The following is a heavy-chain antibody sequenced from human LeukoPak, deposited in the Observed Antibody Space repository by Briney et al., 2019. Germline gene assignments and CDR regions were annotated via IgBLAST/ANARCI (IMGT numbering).Heavy chain of an antibody. D-gene: IGHD5-12*01. CDR1: GGPISSYY. V-gene: IGHV4-59*01. CDR3: ARVDSGYDAFDY. Sequence: SETLSLTCTVSGGPISSYYWSWFRQPPGKGLEWIGYIYYSGSTNYNPSLKSRVTISLDTSKNQFSLRLTSVTAADTAVYYCARVDSGYDAFDYWGQGTLVTVSS. J-gene: IGHJ4*02. CDR2: IYYSGST.